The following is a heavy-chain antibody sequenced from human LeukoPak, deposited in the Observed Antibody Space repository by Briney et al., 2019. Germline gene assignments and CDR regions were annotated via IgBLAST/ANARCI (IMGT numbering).Heavy chain of an antibody. J-gene: IGHJ4*02. CDR2: ISSSGSTI. V-gene: IGHV3-48*03. CDR3: AKSPSIAAAGSLFDY. CDR1: GFSFSSYE. D-gene: IGHD6-13*01. Sequence: GGSLRLSCAASGFSFSSYEMNWVRQAPGKGLEWVSYISSSGSTIYYADSVKGRFTISRDNAKNSLYLQMNNLRAEDTAVYYCAKSPSIAAAGSLFDYWGQGTLVTVSS.